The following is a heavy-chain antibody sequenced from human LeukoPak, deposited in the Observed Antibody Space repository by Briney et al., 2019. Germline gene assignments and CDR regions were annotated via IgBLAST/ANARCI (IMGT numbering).Heavy chain of an antibody. CDR3: ARGGRGYSYGYDVDY. CDR1: GFTFSSCG. V-gene: IGHV3-30*02. Sequence: SGGSLRLSCAASGFTFSSCGMHWVRQAPGKGLEWVAYITYDGSNKYYADSVKGRFTISRDNSKNTLSLQMNSLRAEDTAVYYCARGGRGYSYGYDVDYWGQGTLVTVSS. D-gene: IGHD5-18*01. CDR2: ITYDGSNK. J-gene: IGHJ4*02.